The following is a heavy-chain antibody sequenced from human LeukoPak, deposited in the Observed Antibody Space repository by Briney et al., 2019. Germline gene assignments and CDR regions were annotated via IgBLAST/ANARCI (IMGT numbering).Heavy chain of an antibody. Sequence: PSETLSLTCTVSGGSISPYYWSWIRQPPGKGLEWIGYIYYSGNTDYNPSLKIRVTISVSTANNQFSLKLTSVTAADTAVSYCARIAKDSSGWSHFDYWGQGILVTVSS. D-gene: IGHD6-19*01. CDR3: ARIAKDSSGWSHFDY. V-gene: IGHV4-59*12. J-gene: IGHJ4*02. CDR2: IYYSGNT. CDR1: GGSISPYY.